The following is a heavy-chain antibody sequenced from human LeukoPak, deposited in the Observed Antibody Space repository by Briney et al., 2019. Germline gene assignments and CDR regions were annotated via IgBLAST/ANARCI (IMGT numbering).Heavy chain of an antibody. CDR3: ATTSGYRNYYYYYVDV. Sequence: PSETLSLTXAVYGGSFSGYYWSWIRQPPGKGMEWIGKINHSGSTNYNPSLKSRVTIPIDASKNQFSLTLTSVAAEDTAVYYCATTSGYRNYYYYYVDVWGPGTTVTVSS. J-gene: IGHJ6*03. CDR2: INHSGST. D-gene: IGHD3-3*01. CDR1: GGSFSGYY. V-gene: IGHV4-34*01.